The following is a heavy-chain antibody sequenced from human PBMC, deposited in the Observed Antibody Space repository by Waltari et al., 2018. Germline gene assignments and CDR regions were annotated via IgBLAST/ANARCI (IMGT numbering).Heavy chain of an antibody. Sequence: EVQLVESGGGLIQPGGSLRLPCAASGFPSSSQYINWVRQAPGKGLEWVSVIYSGGTTYYADSVKGRFTISRDNSKNTLYLQMNRLTAEDTAVYYCARATYSYGSGSYPFDYWGQGTLVTVSS. V-gene: IGHV3-53*01. CDR2: IYSGGTT. J-gene: IGHJ4*02. CDR3: ARATYSYGSGSYPFDY. D-gene: IGHD3-10*01. CDR1: GFPSSSQY.